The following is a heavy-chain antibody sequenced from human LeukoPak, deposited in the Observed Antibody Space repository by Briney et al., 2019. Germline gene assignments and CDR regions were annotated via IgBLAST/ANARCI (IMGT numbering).Heavy chain of an antibody. Sequence: GGSLRLSCAASGITLSTYWMSWVRQAPGKGLEWVANIKQDGSEKYYVDSVKGRFTISRDNEKNSLYLQMNSLRAEDTAVYYCARDWARGYSSSWYYFDYWGQGTLATVSS. CDR1: GITLSTYW. V-gene: IGHV3-7*05. D-gene: IGHD6-13*01. CDR2: IKQDGSEK. CDR3: ARDWARGYSSSWYYFDY. J-gene: IGHJ4*02.